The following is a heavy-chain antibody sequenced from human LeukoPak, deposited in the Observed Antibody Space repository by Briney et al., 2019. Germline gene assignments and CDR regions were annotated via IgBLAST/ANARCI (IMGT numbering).Heavy chain of an antibody. J-gene: IGHJ6*03. CDR1: GFTFDDYA. Sequence: PGRSLRLSCVASGFTFDDYAMHWVRQPPGKGLEWVSGLSWDSGSIGYADSVKGRFTISRDNAKNTLYLQMNSLRAEDTGIYYCVRDRWEGALYYNMDVWGKGTTVTVSS. CDR3: VRDRWEGALYYNMDV. V-gene: IGHV3-9*01. CDR2: LSWDSGSI. D-gene: IGHD1-26*01.